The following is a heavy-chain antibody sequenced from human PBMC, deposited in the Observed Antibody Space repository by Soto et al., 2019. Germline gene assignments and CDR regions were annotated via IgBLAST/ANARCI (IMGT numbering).Heavy chain of an antibody. CDR2: INSDGSST. V-gene: IGHV3-74*01. J-gene: IGHJ4*02. Sequence: VQLVESGGGLVQPGGSLGLSCATSGFTFSSYWMHWVRQVPGKGLVWVARINSDGSSTNYADSVKGRSTISRDNAKNTLYLKLNTMRVDDTALYYCAIVYWGGDCSTFAYWGQGNLFTVCS. CDR1: GFTFSSYW. D-gene: IGHD2-21*02. CDR3: AIVYWGGDCSTFAY.